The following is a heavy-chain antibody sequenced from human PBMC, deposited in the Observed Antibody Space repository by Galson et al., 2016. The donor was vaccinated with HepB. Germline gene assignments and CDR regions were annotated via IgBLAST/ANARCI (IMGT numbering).Heavy chain of an antibody. J-gene: IGHJ4*02. Sequence: LRLSCAASGFTVSSNYMSWVRQAPGKGLEWVSVIYSGGGTYYADSVKGRFTISRDNSKNTLYLQMNSLRAEDTAVYYCAKDIRSYGLFGRFDYWGQGTLVTVSS. D-gene: IGHD5-18*01. V-gene: IGHV3-53*05. CDR3: AKDIRSYGLFGRFDY. CDR1: GFTVSSNY. CDR2: IYSGGGT.